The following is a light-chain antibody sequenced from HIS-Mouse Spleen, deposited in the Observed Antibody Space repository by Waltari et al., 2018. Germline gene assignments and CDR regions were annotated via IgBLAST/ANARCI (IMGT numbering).Light chain of an antibody. J-gene: IGLJ2*01. CDR3: YSTDSSGNHRV. V-gene: IGLV3-10*01. CDR2: EDS. Sequence: SYELTQPPSVSVSPGQTARITSSGDALPKKYAYWYQQKSGQAPVLVISEDSKRPSGIPERFSGSSSGTMATLTISGAQVEDEADYYCYSTDSSGNHRVFGGGTKLTVL. CDR1: ALPKKY.